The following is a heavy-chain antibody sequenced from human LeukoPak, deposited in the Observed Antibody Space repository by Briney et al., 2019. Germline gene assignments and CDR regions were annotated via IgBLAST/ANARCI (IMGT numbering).Heavy chain of an antibody. D-gene: IGHD4-17*01. V-gene: IGHV4-59*01. Sequence: SEALSLTCTVSGGSISSYYWSWIRQPPGKGLEWIGYIYYSGSTNYNPSLKSRVTISVDTSKNQFSLKLSSVTAADTAVYYCARVIVGDHVGGTRYFDYWGQGTLVTVSS. CDR1: GGSISSYY. CDR3: ARVIVGDHVGGTRYFDY. CDR2: IYYSGST. J-gene: IGHJ4*02.